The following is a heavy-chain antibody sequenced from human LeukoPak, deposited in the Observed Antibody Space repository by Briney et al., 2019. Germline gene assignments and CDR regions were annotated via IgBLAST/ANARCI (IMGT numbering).Heavy chain of an antibody. D-gene: IGHD4-23*01. V-gene: IGHV3-7*01. J-gene: IGHJ4*02. CDR2: VKDDGSVK. CDR1: GFIFSRYW. CDR3: ATSADSPGNS. Sequence: GGSRRLSCAASGFIFSRYWMSWVRQAPGKGLEWVANVKDDGSVKYYVDSVKGRFTISRDNAKNSVYLQMTSLRADDTAIYYCATSADSPGNSWGQGTLITVSS.